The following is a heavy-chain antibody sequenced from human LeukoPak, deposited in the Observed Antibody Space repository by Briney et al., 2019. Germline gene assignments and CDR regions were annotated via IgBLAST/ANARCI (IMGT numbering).Heavy chain of an antibody. CDR3: VRYVVAYRVLDI. V-gene: IGHV3-71*01. Sequence: GGSLRLSCAASGFTVSDYYMTWVRQAPGKGLEWVGVIRNKGYGGTTEYAASVKGRFTISRDDSESIASLQMNSLKTEDTAVYYCVRYVVAYRVLDIWGQGTTVTVSS. CDR2: IRNKGYGGTT. J-gene: IGHJ3*02. CDR1: GFTVSDYY. D-gene: IGHD2-21*01.